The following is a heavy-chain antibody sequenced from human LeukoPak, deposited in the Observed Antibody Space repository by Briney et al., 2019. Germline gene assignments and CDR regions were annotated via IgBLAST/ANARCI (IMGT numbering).Heavy chain of an antibody. CDR3: ATRKSTGSFDY. CDR2: ISSGSGTI. J-gene: IGHJ4*02. Sequence: GSLRLNCAASGFPLSSSGMNWGRQAPREGLEWVSYISSGSGTIYYADSVKGRFTISRDNAKNSLYLQMNSLRDEDTAVYYCATRKSTGSFDYWGQGTLVTVSS. D-gene: IGHD7-27*01. V-gene: IGHV3-48*02. CDR1: GFPLSSSG.